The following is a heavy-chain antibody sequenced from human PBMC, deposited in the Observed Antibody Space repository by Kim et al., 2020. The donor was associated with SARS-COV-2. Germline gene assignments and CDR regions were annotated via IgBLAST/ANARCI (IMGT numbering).Heavy chain of an antibody. CDR2: ISYDGNHI. CDR3: AKDEDVVATIPRLFDC. D-gene: IGHD5-12*01. Sequence: GGSLRLSCAASGFTFSRYGIHWVRQAPGKGLEWVAVISYDGNHILYGDSVKGRFTISRDNSKNTVYLQMNSLRVEDTAVYYCAKDEDVVATIPRLFDCWGQGALVTVSS. CDR1: GFTFSRYG. J-gene: IGHJ4*02. V-gene: IGHV3-30*18.